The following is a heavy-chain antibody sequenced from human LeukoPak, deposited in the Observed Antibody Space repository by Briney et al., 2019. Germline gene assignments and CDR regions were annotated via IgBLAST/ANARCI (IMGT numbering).Heavy chain of an antibody. V-gene: IGHV4-39*01. D-gene: IGHD4-11*01. J-gene: IGHJ3*02. CDR2: IYYSGST. Sequence: SETLSLTCTVSGGSISSYYWGWIRQPPGRGLEWIGSIYYSGSTYYNPSLKSRVTISVDTSKNQFSLKLSSVTAADTAVYYCARRHLHLAFDIWGQGTMVTVSS. CDR3: ARRHLHLAFDI. CDR1: GGSISSYY.